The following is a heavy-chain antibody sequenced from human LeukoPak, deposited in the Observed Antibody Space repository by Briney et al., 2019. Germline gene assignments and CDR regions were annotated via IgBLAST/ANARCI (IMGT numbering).Heavy chain of an antibody. D-gene: IGHD6-6*01. V-gene: IGHV3-7*01. CDR3: ARGDGSSSGLYFDS. J-gene: IGHJ4*02. CDR2: IRRNGVTK. Sequence: GGSLRLSCAASGFTFSSYAMSWVRQAPGKGLEWVANIRRNGVTKYYADSVKGRFTVSRDNGIHSLFLQMNSLRAADTAVYYCARGDGSSSGLYFDSWGRGALVTVSS. CDR1: GFTFSSYA.